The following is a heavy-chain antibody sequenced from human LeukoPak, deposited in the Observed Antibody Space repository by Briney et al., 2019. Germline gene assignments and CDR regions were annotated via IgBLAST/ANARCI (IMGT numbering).Heavy chain of an antibody. D-gene: IGHD2-15*01. J-gene: IGHJ4*02. Sequence: GGSLRLSCAASGFTVSSNYMSWVRQAPGKGLQWVSVIYSGGSTYYADSVKGRFTISRDNSRNTLFLQMNSLRAEDTAVYYCATDRATQYFDYWGQGTLVSVSS. CDR2: IYSGGST. CDR3: ATDRATQYFDY. V-gene: IGHV3-53*01. CDR1: GFTVSSNY.